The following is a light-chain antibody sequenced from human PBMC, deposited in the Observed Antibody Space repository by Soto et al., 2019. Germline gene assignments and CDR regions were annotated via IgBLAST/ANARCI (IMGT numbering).Light chain of an antibody. Sequence: QSALTQPASVSGSPGQSITISCTGTRSDVGGYNLVSWYQHHPRKAPKLVIYEVSERPSGVSHRFSGSKSGNTASLTISGLQAGDEADYYCCSYAGSVDHYVFGTGTKLTVL. CDR2: EVS. V-gene: IGLV2-23*02. CDR3: CSYAGSVDHYV. J-gene: IGLJ1*01. CDR1: RSDVGGYNL.